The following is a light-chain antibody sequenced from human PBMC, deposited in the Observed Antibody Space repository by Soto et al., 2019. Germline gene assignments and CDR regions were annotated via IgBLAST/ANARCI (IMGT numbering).Light chain of an antibody. CDR2: DAT. J-gene: IGLJ1*01. V-gene: IGLV3-21*02. Sequence: SYELTHPPSGSFAAVQTAKITCGGDKIGSKIVHWYKQRPGQAPVAVVFDATDRPSGIPDRISASRSGDTATLTISRVDAGDEADYYCQVWASTAEFFVFGSGTKVTVL. CDR1: KIGSKI. CDR3: QVWASTAEFFV.